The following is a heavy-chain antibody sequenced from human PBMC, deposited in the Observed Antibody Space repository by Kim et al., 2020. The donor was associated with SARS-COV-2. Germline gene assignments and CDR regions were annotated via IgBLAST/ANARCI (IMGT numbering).Heavy chain of an antibody. CDR3: AKDQEREVVVPAAHSPYFDY. Sequence: GGSLRLSCAASGFTFSSYGMHWVRQAPGKGLEWVAVISYDGSNKYYADSVKGRFTISRDNSKNTLYLQMNSLRAEDTAVYYCAKDQEREVVVPAAHSPYFDYWGQGTLVTVSS. J-gene: IGHJ4*02. CDR2: ISYDGSNK. D-gene: IGHD2-2*01. V-gene: IGHV3-30*18. CDR1: GFTFSSYG.